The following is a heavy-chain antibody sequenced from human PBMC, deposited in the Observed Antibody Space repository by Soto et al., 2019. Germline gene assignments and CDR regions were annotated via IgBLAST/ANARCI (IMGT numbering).Heavy chain of an antibody. CDR1: CASISSSY. D-gene: IGHD5-12*01. CDR3: ARGGNRYSNVASGVGGFDY. CDR2: VYHTGAT. J-gene: IGHJ4*02. V-gene: IGHV4-59*01. Sequence: SETLSLTCTVSCASISSSYWSWIRQSPERGLEWIAYVYHTGATNYNPSLKSRVTISLDTSKGQFSLNLTSLTTADTAVYFCARGGNRYSNVASGVGGFDYWGQGSLVTVSS.